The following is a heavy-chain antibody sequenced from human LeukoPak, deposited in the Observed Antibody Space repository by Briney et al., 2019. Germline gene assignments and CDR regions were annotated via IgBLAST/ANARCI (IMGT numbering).Heavy chain of an antibody. J-gene: IGHJ3*02. D-gene: IGHD3-9*01. Sequence: PGGSLRLSCAASGFTFSSYSMNWVRQAPGKGLEWVSSISSSSSYIYYADSVKGRFTISRDNAKNSLYLQMNSLRAEDTAVYYCARDMARSVYDILTGTLDGPDAFDIWGQGTMVTVSS. V-gene: IGHV3-21*01. CDR2: ISSSSSYI. CDR3: ARDMARSVYDILTGTLDGPDAFDI. CDR1: GFTFSSYS.